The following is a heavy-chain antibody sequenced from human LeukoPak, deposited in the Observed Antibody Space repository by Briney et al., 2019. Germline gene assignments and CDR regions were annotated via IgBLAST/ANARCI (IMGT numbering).Heavy chain of an antibody. V-gene: IGHV3-53*01. CDR3: VGIVVASLDY. Sequence: GGSLRLSCAASGFTVNSNYMSWVRQAPGKGLEWVSVIYSGSSPYYADSVKGRFTISRDNSKNTLYLQMNSLRAEDTAVYYCVGIVVASLDYWGQGTLVTVSS. J-gene: IGHJ4*02. CDR1: GFTVNSNY. CDR2: IYSGSSP. D-gene: IGHD6-19*01.